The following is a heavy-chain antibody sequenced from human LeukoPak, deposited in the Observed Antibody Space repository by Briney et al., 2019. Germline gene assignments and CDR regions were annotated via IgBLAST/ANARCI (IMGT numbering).Heavy chain of an antibody. CDR1: GFTFSSYS. J-gene: IGHJ6*03. CDR2: ISGSGGST. V-gene: IGHV3-23*01. Sequence: RGSLRLSCAASGFTFSSYSMSWVRQAPGKGLEWVSGISGSGGSTDYADSVKGRFTISRDNSKNTVFLQMNSLRADDTAVYYCARAVRAGHRPVYTYYYMDVWGKGTTVTVSS. CDR3: ARAVRAGHRPVYTYYYMDV. D-gene: IGHD5/OR15-5a*01.